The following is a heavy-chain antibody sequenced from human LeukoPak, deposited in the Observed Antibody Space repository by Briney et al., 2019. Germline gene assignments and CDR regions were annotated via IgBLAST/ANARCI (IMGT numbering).Heavy chain of an antibody. Sequence: ASVKVSCKASGYTFTGYYMHWVRQAPGQGLEWMGWINPNSGGTNYARKFQGRVTMTRDTSISTAYMELSRLRSDDTAVYYCARVLVPAATDDAFDIWGQGTMVTVSS. J-gene: IGHJ3*02. CDR2: INPNSGGT. CDR3: ARVLVPAATDDAFDI. CDR1: GYTFTGYY. D-gene: IGHD2-2*01. V-gene: IGHV1-2*02.